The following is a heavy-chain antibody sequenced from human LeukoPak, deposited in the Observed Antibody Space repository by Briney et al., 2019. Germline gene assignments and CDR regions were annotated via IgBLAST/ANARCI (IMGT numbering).Heavy chain of an antibody. D-gene: IGHD6-13*01. J-gene: IGHJ6*03. Sequence: ASVKVSCKASGYTFTSYYMHWVRQAPGQGLEWMGWINPNSGGTNYAQKFQGRVTMTRDTSISTAYMELSRLRSDDTAVYYCARDSGYSSSWPKYYYYYMDVWGKGSTVTVSS. CDR2: INPNSGGT. CDR1: GYTFTSYY. CDR3: ARDSGYSSSWPKYYYYYMDV. V-gene: IGHV1-2*02.